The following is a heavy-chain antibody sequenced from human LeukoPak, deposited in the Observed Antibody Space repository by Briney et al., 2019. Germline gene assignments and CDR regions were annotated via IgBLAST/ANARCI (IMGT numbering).Heavy chain of an antibody. D-gene: IGHD2-15*01. Sequence: GESLKISCKGSGYSINNYWIGWVRQMPGKGLEWMGVIYPADSDIRYSPSFQGQVTISADKSISTAYLQWSSLKASDTAMYYCARQEYCSGGSCYTWFDPWGQGTLVTVSS. CDR2: IYPADSDI. CDR1: GYSINNYW. V-gene: IGHV5-51*01. CDR3: ARQEYCSGGSCYTWFDP. J-gene: IGHJ5*02.